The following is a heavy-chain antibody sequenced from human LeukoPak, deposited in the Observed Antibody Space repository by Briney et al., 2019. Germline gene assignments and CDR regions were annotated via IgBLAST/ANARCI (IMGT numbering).Heavy chain of an antibody. CDR1: GYSFTSYW. V-gene: IGHV5-51*01. CDR3: ARQGSKYSSSSELVPGDYYYYYYMDV. D-gene: IGHD6-6*01. Sequence: PGESLKISCKGSGYSFTSYWIGWVRQMPGKGLEWMGIIYPGDSDTRYSPSFQGQVTISADKSISTAYLQWSSLKASDTAMYYCARQGSKYSSSSELVPGDYYYYYYMDVWGKGTTVTVSS. CDR2: IYPGDSDT. J-gene: IGHJ6*03.